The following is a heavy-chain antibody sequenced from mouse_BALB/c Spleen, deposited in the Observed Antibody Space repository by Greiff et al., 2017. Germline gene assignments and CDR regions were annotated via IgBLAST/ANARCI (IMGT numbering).Heavy chain of an antibody. V-gene: IGHV5-12-1*01. CDR1: GFAFSSYD. J-gene: IGHJ2*01. D-gene: IGHD1-1*01. CDR2: ISSGGGST. Sequence: EVKVVESGGGLVKPGGSLKLSCAASGFAFSSYDMSWVRQTPEKRLEWVAYISSGGGSTYYPDTVKGRFTISRDNAKNTLYLQMSSLKSEDTAMYYCARQEAIYYYGSRNYFDYWGQGTTLTVSS. CDR3: ARQEAIYYYGSRNYFDY.